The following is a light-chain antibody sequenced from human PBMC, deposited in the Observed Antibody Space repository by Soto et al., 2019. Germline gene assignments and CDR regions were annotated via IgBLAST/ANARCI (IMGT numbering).Light chain of an antibody. J-gene: IGLJ3*02. V-gene: IGLV2-8*01. CDR2: DVS. Sequence: QSALTQPPSASGSPGQSVTISCTGTSSDVGAYNYVSWYQQHPGKAPKLMIYDVSKRPSGVPDRFSGSKSGNTASPTVSGLQAEDEADFYCISYAGSSIWVFGGGTKLTVL. CDR3: ISYAGSSIWV. CDR1: SSDVGAYNY.